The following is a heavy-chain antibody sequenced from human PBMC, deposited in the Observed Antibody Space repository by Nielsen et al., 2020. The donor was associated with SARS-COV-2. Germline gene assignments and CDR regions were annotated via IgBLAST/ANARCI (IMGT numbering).Heavy chain of an antibody. Sequence: GESLKISCAASGFTFSSYWMSWVRQAPGKGLEWVANIKQDGSEKYYVDSVKGRFTISRDNAKNSLYLQMNSLRAEDTAVYYCAREGAYYYDSSGSRSGDYFDYWGQGTLVTVSS. V-gene: IGHV3-7*03. CDR2: IKQDGSEK. CDR3: AREGAYYYDSSGSRSGDYFDY. J-gene: IGHJ4*02. CDR1: GFTFSSYW. D-gene: IGHD3-22*01.